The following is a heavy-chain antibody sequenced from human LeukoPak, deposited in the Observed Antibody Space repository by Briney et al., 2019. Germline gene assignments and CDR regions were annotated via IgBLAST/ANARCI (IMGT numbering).Heavy chain of an antibody. CDR2: ISSSSSTI. Sequence: GGSLRLSCAASGFTFSSYSMNWVRQAPGKGLEWVSYISSSSSTIYYADSVKGRFTISRDNAKNSLYLQMNSLRAEDTAVYYCARGERYSSSWYYFDYWGQGTLVTVSS. V-gene: IGHV3-48*01. J-gene: IGHJ4*02. D-gene: IGHD6-13*01. CDR3: ARGERYSSSWYYFDY. CDR1: GFTFSSYS.